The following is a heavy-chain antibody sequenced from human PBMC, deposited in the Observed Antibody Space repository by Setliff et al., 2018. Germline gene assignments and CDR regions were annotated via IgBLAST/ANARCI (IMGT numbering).Heavy chain of an antibody. D-gene: IGHD3-16*01. V-gene: IGHV1-2*06. J-gene: IGHJ3*02. CDR1: GYTFTGHY. CDR3: ARDGGGDSDAFDI. Sequence: ASVKVSCKASGYTFTGHYMYWVRQAPGQGLEWMGRINPGSGATIYAQKFQGRVTMTSDTSISTAYMELGRLRSDDTAVYFCARDGGGDSDAFDIWGQGTMVTVS. CDR2: INPGSGAT.